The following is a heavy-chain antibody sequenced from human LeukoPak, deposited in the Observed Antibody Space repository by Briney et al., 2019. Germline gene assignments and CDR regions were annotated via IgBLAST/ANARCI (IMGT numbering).Heavy chain of an antibody. V-gene: IGHV4-34*01. Sequence: SETLSLTCAVYGGSFSAYYWSWIRQPPGKGLEWIGEINHSGSTNYNPSLKSRVTISVDTSKNQFSLKLSSVTAADTAVYYCARSGRVAAAGARGWFDPWGQGALVTVSS. CDR1: GGSFSAYY. J-gene: IGHJ5*02. CDR2: INHSGST. CDR3: ARSGRVAAAGARGWFDP. D-gene: IGHD6-13*01.